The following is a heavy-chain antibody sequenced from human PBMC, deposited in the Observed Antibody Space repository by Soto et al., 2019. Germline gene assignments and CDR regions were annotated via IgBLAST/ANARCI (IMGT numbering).Heavy chain of an antibody. V-gene: IGHV5-51*01. CDR1: GYPFTSYS. D-gene: IGHD3-10*01. J-gene: IGHJ4*02. CDR2: IYPYDSDT. Sequence: GESLKISCQGSGYPFTSYSIAWVRQMPGKGLEWMGIIYPYDSDTRYSPSFQGQVTISVDKSISAAYLQWSSLKASDTAMYYCARIGSAYGPFDYWGQGTLVTVSS. CDR3: ARIGSAYGPFDY.